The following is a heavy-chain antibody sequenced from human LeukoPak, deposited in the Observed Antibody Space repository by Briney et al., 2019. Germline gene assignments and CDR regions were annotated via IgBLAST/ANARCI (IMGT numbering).Heavy chain of an antibody. CDR1: GFTFSSYS. CDR2: ISYDGSNK. D-gene: IGHD5-18*01. Sequence: GGSLRLSCAASGFTFSSYSMNWVRQAPGKGLEWVAVISYDGSNKYYADSVKGRFTISRDNAKNSLYLQMNSLRAEDTAVYYCARGSGNTAMVYSDYWGQGTLVTVSS. CDR3: ARGSGNTAMVYSDY. J-gene: IGHJ4*02. V-gene: IGHV3-30*03.